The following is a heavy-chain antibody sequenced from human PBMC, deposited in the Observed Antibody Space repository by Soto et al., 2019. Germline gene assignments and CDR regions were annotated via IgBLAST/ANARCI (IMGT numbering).Heavy chain of an antibody. CDR2: IGGSGATT. CDR3: AKDRSGSSSRLY. V-gene: IGHV3-23*01. CDR1: GFTFNIHS. D-gene: IGHD6-6*01. Sequence: GGSLRLSCAASGFTFNIHSMSWVRQAPGKGLEWVSVIGGSGATTYYADSVKGRFTISRDNSKNTLYLQMNSLRAEDTAIYYWAKDRSGSSSRLYWGQGTLVTVSS. J-gene: IGHJ4*02.